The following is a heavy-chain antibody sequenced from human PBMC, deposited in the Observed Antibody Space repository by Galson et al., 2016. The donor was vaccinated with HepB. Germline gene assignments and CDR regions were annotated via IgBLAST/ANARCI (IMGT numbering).Heavy chain of an antibody. CDR3: ARVEAYYDFWSGYLSYFDY. J-gene: IGHJ4*02. Sequence: SLRLSCAASGFTFSSYAMSWVRQAPGKGLEWVANIKQDGSEKYYVDSVKGRFTISRDNAKNSLYLQMNSLRAEDTAVYYCARVEAYYDFWSGYLSYFDYWGQGTLVTVSS. D-gene: IGHD3-3*01. V-gene: IGHV3-7*03. CDR2: IKQDGSEK. CDR1: GFTFSSYA.